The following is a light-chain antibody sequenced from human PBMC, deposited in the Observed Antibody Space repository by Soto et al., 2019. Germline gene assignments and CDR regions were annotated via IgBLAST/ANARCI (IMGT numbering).Light chain of an antibody. V-gene: IGKV3-20*01. CDR1: QSVSNNY. Sequence: EIVLTQSPATLSSFPGDRVTLSCRASQSVSNNYLAWYQQKPGQAPRLLIYGASNRATGIPDRFSGSGSGKDLTINIRRLENEDFAVYYCQQYGSSGTFGQVTKVDIK. CDR2: GAS. CDR3: QQYGSSGT. J-gene: IGKJ1*01.